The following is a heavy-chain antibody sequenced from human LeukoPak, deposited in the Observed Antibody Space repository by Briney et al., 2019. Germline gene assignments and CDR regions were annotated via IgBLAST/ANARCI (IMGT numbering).Heavy chain of an antibody. J-gene: IGHJ4*02. CDR3: ARDNNWNYPDY. D-gene: IGHD1-7*01. Sequence: GGSLRLSCAVXXXXXXXHXIXXXXXXSGXXLEWVAILGTAXXSYXADSVRGRFTISRDNAKNTLSLQMSSLRAEDTAVYYCARDNNWNYPDYWGQGTLVTVSS. CDR2: LGTAXXS. V-gene: IGHV3-13*04. CDR1: XXXXXXHX.